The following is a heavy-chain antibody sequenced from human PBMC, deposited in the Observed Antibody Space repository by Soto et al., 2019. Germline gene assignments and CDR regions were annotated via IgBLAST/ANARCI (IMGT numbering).Heavy chain of an antibody. V-gene: IGHV3-11*01. CDR3: ARANDFWSGYYLDY. D-gene: IGHD3-3*01. Sequence: LRLSCAASGFTFSDYYMSWIRQAPGKGLEWVSYISSSGSTIYYADSVKGRFTISRDNAKNSLYLQMNSLRAEDTAVYYCARANDFWSGYYLDYWGQGTLVTVSS. CDR1: GFTFSDYY. CDR2: ISSSGSTI. J-gene: IGHJ4*02.